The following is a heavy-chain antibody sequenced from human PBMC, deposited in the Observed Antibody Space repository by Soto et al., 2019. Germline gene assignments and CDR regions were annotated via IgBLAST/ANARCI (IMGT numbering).Heavy chain of an antibody. CDR2: INHNSGGT. V-gene: IGHV1-2*04. D-gene: IGHD3-3*01. CDR1: RYTFTGYY. J-gene: IGHJ6*02. CDR3: ARELRFLESTVWVSDYYGMDG. Sequence: SVKVYFKASRYTFTGYYMNWVRQAPGQGLEWMGWINHNSGGTNYAQKFQGWVTMTRDTSISTAYMELSRLRSDDTAVYYCARELRFLESTVWVSDYYGMDGWGQGTTVTVSS.